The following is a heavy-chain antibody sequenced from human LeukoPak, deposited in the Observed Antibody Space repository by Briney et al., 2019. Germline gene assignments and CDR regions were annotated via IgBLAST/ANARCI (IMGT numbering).Heavy chain of an antibody. V-gene: IGHV1-69*05. CDR1: GGTFSSYA. J-gene: IGHJ4*02. Sequence: SVKVSCKASGGTFSSYAISWVRQAPGQGLEWMGGIIPIFGTANYAQKFQGRVTITTDESTSTAYMELSSLRSEDTAVCYCARGEAVAPRSQGYFDYWGQGTLVTVSS. CDR3: ARGEAVAPRSQGYFDY. CDR2: IIPIFGTA. D-gene: IGHD6-19*01.